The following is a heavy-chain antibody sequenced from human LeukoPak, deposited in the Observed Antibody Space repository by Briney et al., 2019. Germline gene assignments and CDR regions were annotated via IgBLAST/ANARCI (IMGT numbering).Heavy chain of an antibody. J-gene: IGHJ4*02. CDR3: ARDHAYRADY. D-gene: IGHD2-2*01. CDR2: INQDESKK. CDR1: GFTFSHDW. V-gene: IGHV3-7*01. Sequence: GGSLRLSCAASGFTFSHDWMCWVRQAPGKGLEWVANINQDESKKYYADSVKGRFTISRDNAKNSLYLQMSSLTAEDTAIYYCARDHAYRADYWGQGTLVSVSS.